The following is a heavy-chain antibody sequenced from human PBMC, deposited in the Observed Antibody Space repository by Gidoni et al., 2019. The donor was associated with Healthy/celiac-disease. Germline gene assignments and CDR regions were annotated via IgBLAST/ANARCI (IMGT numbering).Heavy chain of an antibody. Sequence: EVQLVESGGGLVQPGGSLRLSCAAAGFTFSSYWMHWVRQGPGKGLVWVSRINSDGSSTSYADSVKGRFTISRDNAKNTLYLQMNSLRAEDTAVYYCARKDSTAMALDYWGQGTLVTVSS. V-gene: IGHV3-74*01. CDR3: ARKDSTAMALDY. J-gene: IGHJ4*02. D-gene: IGHD5-18*01. CDR2: INSDGSST. CDR1: GFTFSSYW.